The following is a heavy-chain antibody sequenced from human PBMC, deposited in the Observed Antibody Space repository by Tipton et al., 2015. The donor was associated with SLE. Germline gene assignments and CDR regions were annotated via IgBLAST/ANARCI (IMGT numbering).Heavy chain of an antibody. CDR2: VYYSGST. Sequence: TLSLTCTVSSGSISSAGYYWSWIRQHPGKGLEWIGYVYYSGSTNYNPSLKSRVTISVDTSKNQFSLKLSSVTAADTAVYYCARVPAVYYYYMDVWGKGTTVTFSS. CDR3: ARVPAVYYYYMDV. CDR1: SGSISSAGYY. D-gene: IGHD2-2*01. J-gene: IGHJ6*03. V-gene: IGHV4-61*08.